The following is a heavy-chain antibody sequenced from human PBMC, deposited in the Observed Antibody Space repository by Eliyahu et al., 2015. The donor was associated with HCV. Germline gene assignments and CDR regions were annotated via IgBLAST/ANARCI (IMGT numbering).Heavy chain of an antibody. V-gene: IGHV3-9*01. CDR2: ISWNSGSV. J-gene: IGHJ6*04. Sequence: ELHLVESGGGLVQPGRSLRLSCAASGFIFDDYDMHWVRQXPGKGLEWVSGISWNSGSVNYADSVKGRFTMSRDNARNSLYLQMDSVRPEDTAVYYCTKDMSLTITTRYSYGMDVWGKGTTVTVSS. CDR3: TKDMSLTITTRYSYGMDV. D-gene: IGHD2-21*01. CDR1: GFIFDDYD.